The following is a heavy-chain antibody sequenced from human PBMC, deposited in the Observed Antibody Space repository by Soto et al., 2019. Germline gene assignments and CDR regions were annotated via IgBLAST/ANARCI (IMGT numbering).Heavy chain of an antibody. CDR1: GDSISSGGYF. V-gene: IGHV4-31*03. CDR2: IYDSGST. Sequence: QVQLQESGPGLVKPSQTLSLTCNVSGDSISSGGYFWSWIRQHTEKGLEWIGYIYDSGSTNYNPSLKSRATISVDTSKNQFSLNLCSVTAADTAVYYCAREVDYWGQGTLVTVSS. CDR3: AREVDY. J-gene: IGHJ4*02.